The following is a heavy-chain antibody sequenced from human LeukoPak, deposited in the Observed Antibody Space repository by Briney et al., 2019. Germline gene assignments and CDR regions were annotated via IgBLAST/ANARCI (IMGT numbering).Heavy chain of an antibody. Sequence: GGSLRLSCAASGFTFSSYARHWVRQAPGKGLEWVAVISYDGSNKYYADSVKGRFTISRDNSKNTLYLQMNSLRAEDTAVYYCARDPLYYGSGFFDYWGQGTLVTVSS. CDR1: GFTFSSYA. CDR3: ARDPLYYGSGFFDY. CDR2: ISYDGSNK. J-gene: IGHJ4*02. V-gene: IGHV3-30-3*01. D-gene: IGHD3-10*01.